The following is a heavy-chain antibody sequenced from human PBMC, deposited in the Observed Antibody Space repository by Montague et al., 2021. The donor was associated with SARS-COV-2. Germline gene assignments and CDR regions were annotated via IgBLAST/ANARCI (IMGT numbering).Heavy chain of an antibody. J-gene: IGHJ4*02. CDR2: TYYSGST. CDR3: ARVEGMIGGITHFDY. D-gene: IGHD2-21*01. CDR1: CASMKSYY. V-gene: IGHV4-59*01. Sequence: SETLSLTCSVSCASMKSYYWTWVRQSPGKGLQWIGYTYYSGSTSYYPSLQSRLTMTVDTSKNQFTLRLMSVTAADSAVYYCARVEGMIGGITHFDYWGQGSLVTVSS.